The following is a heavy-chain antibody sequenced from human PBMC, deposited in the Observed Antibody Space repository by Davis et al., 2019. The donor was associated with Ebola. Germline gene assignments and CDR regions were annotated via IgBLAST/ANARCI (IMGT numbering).Heavy chain of an antibody. CDR3: ARDPGYCSGGSCSNWFDP. CDR1: GFTFSSYS. D-gene: IGHD2-15*01. V-gene: IGHV3-48*02. Sequence: GESLKISCAASGFTFSSYSMNWVRRAPGKGLEWVSYISSSSSTIYYADSVKGRFTISRDNAKNSLYLQMNSLRDEDTAVYYCARDPGYCSGGSCSNWFDPWGQGTLVTVSS. J-gene: IGHJ5*02. CDR2: ISSSSSTI.